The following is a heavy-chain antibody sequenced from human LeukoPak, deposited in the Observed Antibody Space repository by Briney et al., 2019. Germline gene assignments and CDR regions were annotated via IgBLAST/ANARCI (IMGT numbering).Heavy chain of an antibody. J-gene: IGHJ4*02. Sequence: NPSETLSLTCTVSGSSISSSSYYWGWIRQPPGKGLEWIGSIYYSGSTYYNPSLKSRVTISVDTSKNQFSLKLSSVTAADTAVYYCARDLVEQDSSGYYLYYFDYWGQGTLVTVSS. CDR2: IYYSGST. D-gene: IGHD3-22*01. CDR1: GSSISSSSYY. CDR3: ARDLVEQDSSGYYLYYFDY. V-gene: IGHV4-39*07.